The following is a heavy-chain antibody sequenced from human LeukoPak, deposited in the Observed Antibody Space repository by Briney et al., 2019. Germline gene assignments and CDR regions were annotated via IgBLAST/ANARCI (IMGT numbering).Heavy chain of an antibody. CDR3: ARALGYSYGYNSPLLNYYYYMDV. D-gene: IGHD5-18*01. Sequence: PGGSLRLSCAASGFTFSSYWMHWVRQAPGKGLVWVSRINTAASSASYADAVKGRFTISRDNAKNTLYLQMNSLRAEDTAVYYCARALGYSYGYNSPLLNYYYYMDVWGKGTTVTVSS. J-gene: IGHJ6*03. CDR1: GFTFSSYW. V-gene: IGHV3-74*01. CDR2: INTAASSA.